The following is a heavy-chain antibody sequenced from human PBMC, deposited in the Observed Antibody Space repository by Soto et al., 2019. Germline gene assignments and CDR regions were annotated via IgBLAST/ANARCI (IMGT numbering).Heavy chain of an antibody. CDR3: VKGTDRTKEFDT. CDR2: ISYDGSNK. D-gene: IGHD1-1*01. Sequence: GGSLRLSCAASGFTFSSYAMHWVRQAPGKGLEWVAGISYDGSNKYYADSVKGRFTISRDNSKNTLYLQMNNLRAEDTAVYYCVKGTDRTKEFDTCGKGTLVTDS. CDR1: GFTFSSYA. J-gene: IGHJ5*02. V-gene: IGHV3-30-3*01.